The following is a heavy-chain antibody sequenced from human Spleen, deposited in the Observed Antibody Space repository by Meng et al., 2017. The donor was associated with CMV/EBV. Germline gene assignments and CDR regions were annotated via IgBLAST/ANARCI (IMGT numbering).Heavy chain of an antibody. Sequence: VSGGSISSSNWWSWVRQPPGKGLEWIGEIYHSGSTNYNPSLKSRVTISVDKSKNQFSLKLSSVTAADTAVYYCARARDFWSGYPFDYWGQGTLVTVSS. V-gene: IGHV4-4*02. D-gene: IGHD3-3*01. CDR2: IYHSGST. CDR1: GGSISSSNW. J-gene: IGHJ4*02. CDR3: ARARDFWSGYPFDY.